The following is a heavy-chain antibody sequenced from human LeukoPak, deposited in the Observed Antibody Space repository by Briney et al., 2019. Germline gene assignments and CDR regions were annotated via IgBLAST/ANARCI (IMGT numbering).Heavy chain of an antibody. Sequence: PGGSLRLSCTASGFTFSTYAMNWVRQAPGKGLEWVAVIWYDGSNKYYADSVKGRFTISRDNSKNTLYLQMNSLRAEDTAVYYCAREGYGYGMDVWGQGTTVTVSS. CDR3: AREGYGYGMDV. J-gene: IGHJ6*02. D-gene: IGHD5-18*01. CDR1: GFTFSTYA. CDR2: IWYDGSNK. V-gene: IGHV3-33*08.